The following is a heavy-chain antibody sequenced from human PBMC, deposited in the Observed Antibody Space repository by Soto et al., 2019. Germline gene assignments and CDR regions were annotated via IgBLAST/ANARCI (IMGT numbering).Heavy chain of an antibody. J-gene: IGHJ6*02. V-gene: IGHV1-69*02. CDR3: ARAGGYSYGQPHYYYYGMDV. CDR2: IIPILGIA. D-gene: IGHD5-18*01. CDR1: GGTFSSYT. Sequence: SVKVSCKASGGTFSSYTISWVRQAPGQGLEWMGRIIPILGIANYAQKFQGRVTITADKSTSTAYMELSSLRSEDTAVYYCARAGGYSYGQPHYYYYGMDVWGQGTTVTVSS.